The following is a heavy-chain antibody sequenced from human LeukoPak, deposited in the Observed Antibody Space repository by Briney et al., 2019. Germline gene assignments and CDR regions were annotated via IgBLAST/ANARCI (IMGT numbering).Heavy chain of an antibody. CDR3: ARDVYYYDSSGYHTLFDY. CDR2: INPNSGGT. Sequence: ASVKVSCKASGYSFTGYYMHWVRQAPGQGLEWMGWINPNSGGTNYAQKFQGRVTMTRDTSISTAYMELRSLRSDDTAVYYCARDVYYYDSSGYHTLFDYWGQGTLVTVSS. CDR1: GYSFTGYY. V-gene: IGHV1-2*02. D-gene: IGHD3-22*01. J-gene: IGHJ4*02.